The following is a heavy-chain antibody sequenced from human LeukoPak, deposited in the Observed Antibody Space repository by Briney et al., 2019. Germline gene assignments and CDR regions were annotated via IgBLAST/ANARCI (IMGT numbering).Heavy chain of an antibody. Sequence: GGSLRLSCAVSGITLRNNAMTWSGQAPGKGREGVAGISDSGGRTNYADSVKGRFTISRDNPKNTLYLQMNSLRAEDTAVYFCAKRGVVIRVILVGFHKEAYYFDSWGQGALVTVSS. CDR1: GITLRNNA. J-gene: IGHJ4*02. V-gene: IGHV3-23*01. CDR3: AKRGVVIRVILVGFHKEAYYFDS. D-gene: IGHD3-22*01. CDR2: ISDSGGRT.